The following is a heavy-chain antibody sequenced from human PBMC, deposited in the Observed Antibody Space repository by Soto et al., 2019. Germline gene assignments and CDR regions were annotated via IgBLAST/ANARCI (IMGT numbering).Heavy chain of an antibody. D-gene: IGHD2-2*02. Sequence: QEQLVESGGGVVQPGKSLRLSCAASGFTFNTYGMHWVRQAPGKGLEWVAVISYDGSEKYYVDSVKGRFTISKDNSKNTLYLQMNSLRPEDTAVYYCAKYPNFECSSPNCYKYYFDHWGQGTRVTVSS. V-gene: IGHV3-30*18. CDR2: ISYDGSEK. CDR1: GFTFNTYG. J-gene: IGHJ4*02. CDR3: AKYPNFECSSPNCYKYYFDH.